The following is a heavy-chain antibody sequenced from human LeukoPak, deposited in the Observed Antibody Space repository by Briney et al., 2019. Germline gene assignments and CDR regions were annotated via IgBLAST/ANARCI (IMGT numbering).Heavy chain of an antibody. V-gene: IGHV4-61*02. Sequence: SETLSLTCSVSGGSIGNGSYYWTWLRQPAGKGLEWIGRVYTAGSTNYNPSLKSRVSISIDTSKNQFSLSLLSVTAADTAMYYCAMARRIRGAGNWFDPWGQGTLVTVSS. J-gene: IGHJ5*02. CDR2: VYTAGST. CDR1: GGSIGNGSYY. D-gene: IGHD3-10*01. CDR3: AMARRIRGAGNWFDP.